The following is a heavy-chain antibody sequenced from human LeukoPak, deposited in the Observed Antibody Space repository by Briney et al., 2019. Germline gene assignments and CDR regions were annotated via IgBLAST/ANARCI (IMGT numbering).Heavy chain of an antibody. D-gene: IGHD3-10*01. J-gene: IGHJ5*02. V-gene: IGHV4-59*01. Sequence: PSETLSLTGTVSGGSISSYYWSWIRQPPGKGLEWIGYIYYSGSTNYNPPLKSRVTISVDTSKNQFSLKLSPVTAADTAVYYCARVGRGYGSGSRFDPWGQGTLVTVSS. CDR2: IYYSGST. CDR1: GGSISSYY. CDR3: ARVGRGYGSGSRFDP.